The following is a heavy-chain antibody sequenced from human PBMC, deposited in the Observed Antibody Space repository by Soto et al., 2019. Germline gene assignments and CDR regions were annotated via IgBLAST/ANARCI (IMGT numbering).Heavy chain of an antibody. CDR3: ARDQVGATTAFDI. D-gene: IGHD1-26*01. Sequence: ASVKVSCKASGYTFTGYYMHWVRQAPGQGLEWMGWINPNSGGTNYAQKFQGWVTMTRDTSISTTYMELSRLRSDDTAVYYGARDQVGATTAFDIWGQGTMVTVSS. CDR2: INPNSGGT. J-gene: IGHJ3*02. V-gene: IGHV1-2*04. CDR1: GYTFTGYY.